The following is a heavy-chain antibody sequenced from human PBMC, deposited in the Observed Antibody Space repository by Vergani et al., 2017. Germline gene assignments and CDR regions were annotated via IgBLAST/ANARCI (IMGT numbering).Heavy chain of an antibody. CDR2: IDPSDSYT. D-gene: IGHD5-24*01. V-gene: IGHV5-10-1*01. Sequence: EVQLVQSGAEVKKPGESLKISCKGSGYSFTSYWIGWVRQMPGKGLEWMGRIDPSDSYTNYSPPFQGHVTISADKSISTAYLQWSSLKASDTAMYYCARVPVEMATIRDAFDIWGQGTMVTVSS. CDR3: ARVPVEMATIRDAFDI. CDR1: GYSFTSYW. J-gene: IGHJ3*02.